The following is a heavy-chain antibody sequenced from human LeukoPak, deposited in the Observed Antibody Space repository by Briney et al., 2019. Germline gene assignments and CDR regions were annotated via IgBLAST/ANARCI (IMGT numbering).Heavy chain of an antibody. V-gene: IGHV1-8*01. J-gene: IGHJ6*03. CDR1: GYTFNSYD. Sequence: GASVKVSCKASGYTFNSYDINWVRQATGQGLEWMGWMNPNSGNTGYAQKFQGRVTMTKNNSIATVYMELNSLRSEDTAVYYCARALSWTTESYYYMDVWGKGTTVTVSS. CDR2: MNPNSGNT. CDR3: ARALSWTTESYYYMDV. D-gene: IGHD3/OR15-3a*01.